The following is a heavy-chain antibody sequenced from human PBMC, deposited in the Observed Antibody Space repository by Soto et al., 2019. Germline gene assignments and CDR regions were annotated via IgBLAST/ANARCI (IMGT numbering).Heavy chain of an antibody. CDR3: ARDDLFVDNGLDH. D-gene: IGHD1-1*01. CDR1: GFSFSAHG. CDR2: INDGSEE. J-gene: IGHJ4*02. V-gene: IGHV3-33*01. Sequence: QVQLVESGGGVVRPGTSLRLSCAATGFSFSAHGMHWVRQAPGKGLEWLAVINDGSEEGYADSVRGRFTISRDNARNILYLQMDNLRAEDSALYYCARDDLFVDNGLDHWGQGTVVNVSS.